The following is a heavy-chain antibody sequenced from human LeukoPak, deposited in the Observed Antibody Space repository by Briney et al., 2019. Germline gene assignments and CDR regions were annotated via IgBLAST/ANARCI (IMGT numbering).Heavy chain of an antibody. J-gene: IGHJ4*02. D-gene: IGHD3-10*01. CDR3: ASREKDYFDY. CDR1: GFTFDDYA. CDR2: ISWDSGSI. Sequence: GGSLRLSCAASGFTFDDYAMHWVRQAPGKGLEWVSGISWDSGSIGYADSVKGRFTISRDNAKNSLYLQMNSLRAEDTASYYCASREKDYFDYWGQGTLVTVSS. V-gene: IGHV3-9*01.